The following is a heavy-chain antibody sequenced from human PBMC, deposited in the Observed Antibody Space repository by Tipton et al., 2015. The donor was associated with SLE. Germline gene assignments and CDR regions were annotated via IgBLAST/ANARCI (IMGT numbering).Heavy chain of an antibody. Sequence: TLSLTCTVSGGSISSYYWSWIRQPPGKGLEWIGSIYYSGSTYYNPSLKSRVTISVDTSKNQFSLKLSSVTAADTAVYYCARERKGTDAFDIWGQGTMVTVSS. J-gene: IGHJ3*02. D-gene: IGHD1-1*01. CDR3: ARERKGTDAFDI. CDR1: GGSISSYY. V-gene: IGHV4-59*12. CDR2: IYYSGST.